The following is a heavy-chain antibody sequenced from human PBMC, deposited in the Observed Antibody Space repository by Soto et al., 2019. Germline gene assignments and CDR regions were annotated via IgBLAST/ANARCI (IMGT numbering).Heavy chain of an antibody. CDR1: DGSSGSSSYY. Sequence: GPLELTCTVSDGSSGSSSYYCGGIRQPPGKGLEWIVSIYYSGSTYYNPSLKSRVTISVDTSKNQFSLKLSSVTAADTAVYYCAGRDDCLLRDAFEISSQRTIVTVSS. V-gene: IGHV4-39*01. J-gene: IGHJ3*02. CDR2: IYYSGST. CDR3: AGRDDCLLRDAFEI. D-gene: IGHD2-21*02.